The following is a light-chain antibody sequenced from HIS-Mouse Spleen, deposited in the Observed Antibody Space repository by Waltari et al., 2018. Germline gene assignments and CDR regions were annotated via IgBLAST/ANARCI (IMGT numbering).Light chain of an antibody. CDR1: ALPKKN. CDR3: YSTDSSRNHRV. Sequence: SYELTQPPSVSVSPGQTARTPCSGDALPKKNAYWYQQKSGQAPVLVIYEGSKRPSGRRERFSGSRSGTMATLTVSGAQVEDEADYYCYSTDSSRNHRVFGGGTKLTVL. CDR2: EGS. V-gene: IGLV3-10*01. J-gene: IGLJ2*01.